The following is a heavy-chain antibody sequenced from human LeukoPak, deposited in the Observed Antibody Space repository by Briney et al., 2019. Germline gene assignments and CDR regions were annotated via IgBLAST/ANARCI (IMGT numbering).Heavy chain of an antibody. CDR1: GFTFSSYA. Sequence: PGRSLRLSCAPSGFTFSSYAMHWVRQAPGKGLEWVAVISYDGSNKYYADSVKGRFTISRDNSKNTLYLQMNSLRAEDTAVYYCARDGGNSGYDSYNWFDPWGQGTLVTVSS. V-gene: IGHV3-30*04. CDR3: ARDGGNSGYDSYNWFDP. D-gene: IGHD5-12*01. J-gene: IGHJ5*02. CDR2: ISYDGSNK.